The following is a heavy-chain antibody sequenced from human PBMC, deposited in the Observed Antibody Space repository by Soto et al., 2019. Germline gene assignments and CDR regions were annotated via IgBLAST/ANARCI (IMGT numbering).Heavy chain of an antibody. J-gene: IGHJ4*02. Sequence: PSETLSLTCAVSGGSISTNNWWSWVRHPPGKGLEWIGEVHPRGSTNYNPSLRSRVTMSLDKSKDQFSLRLNSVTAADTAVYYCARLGYCSAGPCYNFDHWGQGTLVTVSS. V-gene: IGHV4-4*02. D-gene: IGHD2-15*01. CDR1: GGSISTNNW. CDR3: ARLGYCSAGPCYNFDH. CDR2: VHPRGST.